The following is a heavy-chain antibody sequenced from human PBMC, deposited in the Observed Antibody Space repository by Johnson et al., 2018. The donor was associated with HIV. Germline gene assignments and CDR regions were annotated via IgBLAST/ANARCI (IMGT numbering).Heavy chain of an antibody. V-gene: IGHV3-30-3*01. CDR1: GFTFSSYA. D-gene: IGHD3-22*01. Sequence: QVQLVESGGGVVQPGRSLRLSCAASGFTFSSYAMHWVRQAPGKGLEWVAIISYDGSNKYYADSVKGRFTISRDNSKNTLYLQMNSLRAEDTAVYYCAREKSYYYDSSCYPDTFDIWGQGTMVIVSS. J-gene: IGHJ3*02. CDR3: AREKSYYYDSSCYPDTFDI. CDR2: ISYDGSNK.